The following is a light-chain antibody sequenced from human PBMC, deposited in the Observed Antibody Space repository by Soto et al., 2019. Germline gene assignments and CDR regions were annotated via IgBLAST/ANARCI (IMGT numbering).Light chain of an antibody. J-gene: IGLJ2*01. CDR3: AAWDDSLNGPV. CDR2: YDD. Sequence: QSVLTQPPSMSEAPRQRVTISCSGSSSNIGNNAVNWYQQLPGKAPKLLIYYDDLLPSGVSDRFSGSKSGTSASLAIRGLQSEDEADYYCAAWDDSLNGPVFGGGTKLTVL. CDR1: SSNIGNNA. V-gene: IGLV1-36*01.